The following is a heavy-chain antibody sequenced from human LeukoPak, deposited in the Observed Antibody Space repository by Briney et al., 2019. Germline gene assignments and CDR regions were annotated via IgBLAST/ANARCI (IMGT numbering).Heavy chain of an antibody. J-gene: IGHJ4*02. CDR3: ARDPLPPTMVRGGGDY. CDR1: GFTFSDHW. CDR2: IYSGGST. V-gene: IGHV3-66*01. D-gene: IGHD3-10*01. Sequence: GGSLRLSCEVSGFTFSDHWMHWIRQVPGKGLEWVSVIYSGGSTYYADSVKGRFTISRDNSKNTLYLQMNSLRAEDTAVYYCARDPLPPTMVRGGGDYWGQGTLVTVSS.